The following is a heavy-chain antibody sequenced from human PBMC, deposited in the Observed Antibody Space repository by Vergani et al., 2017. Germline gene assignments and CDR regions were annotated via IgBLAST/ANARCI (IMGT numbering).Heavy chain of an antibody. D-gene: IGHD3-16*01. CDR3: ARHDSGHYDSSYYGLDV. V-gene: IGHV4-39*01. Sequence: QLQLHKSGPGLVKPSETLSLTCTLSGGSISSSSHFWGWLRQTPGKGLEWIGSIYYSGSTYYNPSLKSRVSISVDTSKNQFSLKLSSVTAADPAVYYCARHDSGHYDSSYYGLDVWGQGTTVTVSS. CDR2: IYYSGST. CDR1: GGSISSSSHF. J-gene: IGHJ6*02.